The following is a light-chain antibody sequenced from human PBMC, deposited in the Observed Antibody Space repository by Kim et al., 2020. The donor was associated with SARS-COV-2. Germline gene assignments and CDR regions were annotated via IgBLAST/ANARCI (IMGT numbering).Light chain of an antibody. CDR1: DIGTKF. CDR3: QVWDGSTDHAV. J-gene: IGLJ2*01. V-gene: IGLV3-21*04. CDR2: YDT. Sequence: SYELTQPPSESVAPGETASISCEGDDIGTKFVHWYHQRPGQAPLLVTYYDTNRPAGIPARFIGSNSGNTATLTIRGVEADDEGDYFCQVWDGSTDHAVFGGGTQLTVL.